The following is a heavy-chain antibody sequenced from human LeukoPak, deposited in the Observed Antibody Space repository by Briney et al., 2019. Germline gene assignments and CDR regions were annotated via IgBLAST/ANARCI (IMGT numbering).Heavy chain of an antibody. Sequence: AASVKVSCKASGYTFTSYYMHWVRQAPGQGLEWMGIINPSGGSTSYAQKFQGRVTMTRDTSTSTVYMELSSLRSEDTAVYYCARERGGSSNLYYYGMDVWGQGTTVTVSS. CDR2: INPSGGST. D-gene: IGHD1-26*01. CDR1: GYTFTSYY. CDR3: ARERGGSSNLYYYGMDV. V-gene: IGHV1-46*01. J-gene: IGHJ6*02.